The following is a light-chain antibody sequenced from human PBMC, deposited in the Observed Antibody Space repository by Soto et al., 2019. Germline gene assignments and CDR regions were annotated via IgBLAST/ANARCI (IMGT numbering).Light chain of an antibody. Sequence: DIQMTQSPSTLSASVGDRVTITCRASQSISSWLAWYQQKPGKAPKLLIYKASNLESGVPSRFSGSASGTEFTLTISSLQPDELATYYCQQYNGYSGTFGQGTKLEIK. CDR1: QSISSW. CDR3: QQYNGYSGT. V-gene: IGKV1-5*03. CDR2: KAS. J-gene: IGKJ2*02.